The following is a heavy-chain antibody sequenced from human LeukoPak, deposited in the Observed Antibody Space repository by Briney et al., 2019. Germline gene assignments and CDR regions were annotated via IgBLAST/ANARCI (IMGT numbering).Heavy chain of an antibody. CDR2: IYPGDSHT. CDR3: VRPPH. J-gene: IGHJ4*02. V-gene: IGHV5-51*01. Sequence: PGKGLECIGIIYPGDSHTTYSPSFQGQVTISADKSISTAYLQWTSLKASDTAMYYCVRPPHWGQGTLVTVSS.